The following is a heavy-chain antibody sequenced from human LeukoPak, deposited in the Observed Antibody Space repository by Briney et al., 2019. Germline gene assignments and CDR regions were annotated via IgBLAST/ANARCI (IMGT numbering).Heavy chain of an antibody. CDR3: ARTYYDFWSGYRRFDP. CDR2: MNPNSGNT. CDR1: GYTFTSYD. J-gene: IGHJ5*02. Sequence: ASVKVSCKAFGYTFTSYDINWVGQATGQGLEWMGWMNPNSGNTGYAQKFQGRVTITRNTSISTAYMELSSLRSEDTAVYYCARTYYDFWSGYRRFDPWGQGTLVTVSS. D-gene: IGHD3-3*01. V-gene: IGHV1-8*03.